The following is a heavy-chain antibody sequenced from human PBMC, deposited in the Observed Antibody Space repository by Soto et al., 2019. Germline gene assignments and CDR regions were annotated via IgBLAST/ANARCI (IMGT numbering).Heavy chain of an antibody. D-gene: IGHD6-19*01. CDR3: AKEMRLAGHYDAFDI. V-gene: IGHV3-30*18. CDR2: ISYDGSNK. Sequence: EGSLRLSCAASGFTFSSYGMHWVRQAPGKGLEWVAVISYDGSNKYYADSVKGRFTISRDNSKNTLYLQMNSLRAEDTAVYYCAKEMRLAGHYDAFDIWGQGTMVTVSS. CDR1: GFTFSSYG. J-gene: IGHJ3*02.